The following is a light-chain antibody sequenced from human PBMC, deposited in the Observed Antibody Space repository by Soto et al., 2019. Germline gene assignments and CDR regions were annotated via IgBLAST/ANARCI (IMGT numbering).Light chain of an antibody. CDR1: QSISNW. Sequence: DIQMTQSPSTLSASAGDRVTITCRASQSISNWLAWFQQKPGKAPKLLISEASTLESGVPSRFSCSGSGTEFTLTITTLQPDYFATYYCQQSIGTFGLRTKLEIK. CDR2: EAS. J-gene: IGKJ2*01. V-gene: IGKV1-5*01. CDR3: QQSIGT.